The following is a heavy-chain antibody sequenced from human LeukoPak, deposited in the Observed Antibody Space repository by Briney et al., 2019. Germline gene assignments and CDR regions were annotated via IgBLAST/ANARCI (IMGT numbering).Heavy chain of an antibody. CDR3: ARDQLWARNYYYYYYMDV. Sequence: GGSLRLSGAASGFTFSSYWMSWVRQAPGKGLEWVANIKQDGSEKYYVDSVKGLFTISRDNAKNSLDLQRNSLRAEDTAVYYCARDQLWARNYYYYYYMDVWGKGPTVTVSS. CDR2: IKQDGSEK. CDR1: GFTFSSYW. V-gene: IGHV3-7*01. J-gene: IGHJ6*03. D-gene: IGHD2-21*01.